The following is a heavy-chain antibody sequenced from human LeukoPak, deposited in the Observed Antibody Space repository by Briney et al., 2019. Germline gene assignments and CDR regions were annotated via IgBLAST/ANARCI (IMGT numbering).Heavy chain of an antibody. CDR1: GFTFSTYA. CDR3: AKLIPPVDCSSTSCYGFDY. Sequence: PGGSLRLSCAASGFTFSTYAMSWVRQAPGKGLEWVSAITGSGGDTYYADSVKGRFTISRDNSKNTMYLQMNSLRAEDTAVYYCAKLIPPVDCSSTSCYGFDYWGQGTLVTVSS. V-gene: IGHV3-23*01. CDR2: ITGSGGDT. D-gene: IGHD2-2*01. J-gene: IGHJ4*02.